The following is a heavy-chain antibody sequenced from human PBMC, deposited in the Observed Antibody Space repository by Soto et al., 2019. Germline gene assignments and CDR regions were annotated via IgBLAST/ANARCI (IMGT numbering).Heavy chain of an antibody. D-gene: IGHD3-10*01. V-gene: IGHV1-3*01. CDR2: INAGNGNT. Sequence: QVQLVQSGAEVKKPGASVKVSCKASGYTFTSYTMHWVRQAPGQRLEWMGWINAGNGNTKYSQKFQGRVTITRDTSASTAYMELSSLRSEDTAVYYCARGLTMVRGVILDAFDIWGQGTMVTVSS. CDR3: ARGLTMVRGVILDAFDI. CDR1: GYTFTSYT. J-gene: IGHJ3*02.